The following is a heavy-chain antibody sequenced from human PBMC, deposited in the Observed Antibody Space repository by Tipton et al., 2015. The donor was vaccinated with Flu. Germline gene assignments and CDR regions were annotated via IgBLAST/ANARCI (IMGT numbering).Heavy chain of an antibody. CDR2: TYHNGDN. CDR3: ARLSYYDVDLKNFYFDY. CDR1: GGSVSNTSYY. J-gene: IGHJ4*02. V-gene: IGHV4-39*01. Sequence: TLSLTCSVSGGSVSNTSYYWGWIRQPPGKGLEWIALTYHNGDNFYNPALLSRVTVSADTSKNQFFLRLKSVTAADTAVYYCARLSYYDVDLKNFYFDYWGQGALVTVSS. D-gene: IGHD3-10*02.